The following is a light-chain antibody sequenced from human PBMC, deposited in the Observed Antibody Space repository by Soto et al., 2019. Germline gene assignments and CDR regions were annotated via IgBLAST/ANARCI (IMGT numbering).Light chain of an antibody. CDR1: QSISGY. J-gene: IGKJ1*01. Sequence: DIQMTQSPSSLSAPVGDRVTIACRASQSISGYLNWYQKKSGQAPKLLMYAASTLQSGVPSRFNGSGSGTEFTLTISSLQPEDSATYFCQQSNTMPWTFGQGTKV. CDR2: AAS. CDR3: QQSNTMPWT. V-gene: IGKV1-39*01.